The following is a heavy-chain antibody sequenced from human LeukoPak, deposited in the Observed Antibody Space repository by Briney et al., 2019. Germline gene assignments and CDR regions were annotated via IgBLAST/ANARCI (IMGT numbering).Heavy chain of an antibody. Sequence: TGGSLRLPCAASGFTFSTYAMSWVRQPPGKGLEWVSAISPGGNTRYYADSLKGRFTISRDNSKNTLYLQINGLRAEDTAVYYCAKAGYTSSWPLDYWGQGTLVTVSS. CDR1: GFTFSTYA. CDR2: ISPGGNTR. CDR3: AKAGYTSSWPLDY. D-gene: IGHD6-13*01. V-gene: IGHV3-23*01. J-gene: IGHJ4*02.